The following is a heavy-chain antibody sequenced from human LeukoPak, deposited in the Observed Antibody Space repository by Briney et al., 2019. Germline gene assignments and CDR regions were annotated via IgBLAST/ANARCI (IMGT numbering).Heavy chain of an antibody. CDR3: AKDTGWSLPDY. CDR1: GFTFSTYG. Sequence: PGGSLRLSWAASGFTFSTYGMHWVRQAPGKGPEWVAVIWHDGGNQYYADSVKGRFTISRDNSKNTLYLQMNSLRAEDTAVCYCAKDTGWSLPDYWGQGALVTVSS. D-gene: IGHD6-19*01. CDR2: IWHDGGNQ. V-gene: IGHV3-33*06. J-gene: IGHJ4*02.